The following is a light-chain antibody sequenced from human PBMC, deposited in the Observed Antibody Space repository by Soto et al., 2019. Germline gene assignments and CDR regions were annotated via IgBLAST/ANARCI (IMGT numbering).Light chain of an antibody. CDR1: SSNIGSNT. V-gene: IGLV1-44*01. Sequence: QSVLTQPPSASVTPGQRVTISCSGSSSNIGSNTVNWYQQLPGTAPKLLIYSNNQRPSGVPDRFSGSKSGTSASLAISGLQSEDEADYYCAAWDDSLNGVVFGGGTKLTVL. CDR3: AAWDDSLNGVV. J-gene: IGLJ2*01. CDR2: SNN.